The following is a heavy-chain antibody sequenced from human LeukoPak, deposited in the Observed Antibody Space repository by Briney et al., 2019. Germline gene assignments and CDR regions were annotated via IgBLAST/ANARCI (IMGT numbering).Heavy chain of an antibody. CDR1: GGSFSGYY. V-gene: IGHV4-34*01. Sequence: SETLSLTCAVYGGSFSGYYWSWIRQPPGKGLEWIGEINHSGSTNYNPSLKSRVTISVDTSKNQFSLKLSSVTAADTAVYYCARRGPAMVRVIPSYYYYYMDVWGKGTTVTVSS. CDR2: INHSGST. J-gene: IGHJ6*03. CDR3: ARRGPAMVRVIPSYYYYYMDV. D-gene: IGHD3-10*01.